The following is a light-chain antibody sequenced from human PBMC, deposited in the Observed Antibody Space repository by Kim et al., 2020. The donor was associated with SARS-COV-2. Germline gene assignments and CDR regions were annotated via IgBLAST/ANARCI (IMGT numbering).Light chain of an antibody. CDR3: QTWGTGIRV. CDR1: SGHSSYA. V-gene: IGLV4-69*01. CDR2: LNSDGSH. Sequence: ASVKLTCTLSSGHSSYAIAWHQQQPEKGPRYLMKLNSDGSHSKGYGIPDRFSGSSSGAERYLTISSLQSEDEADYYCQTWGTGIRVFGGGTKVTVL. J-gene: IGLJ3*02.